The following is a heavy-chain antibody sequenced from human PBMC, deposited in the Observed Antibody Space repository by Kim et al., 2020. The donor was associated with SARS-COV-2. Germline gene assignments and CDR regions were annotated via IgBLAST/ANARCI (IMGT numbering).Heavy chain of an antibody. CDR1: GGTFSSYA. J-gene: IGHJ4*02. CDR2: IIPIFGTA. V-gene: IGHV1-69*13. CDR3: ATSSRDTVTTRTLDY. Sequence: SVKVSCKASGGTFSSYAISWVRQAPGQGLEWMGGIIPIFGTANYAQKFQGRVTITADESTSTAYMELSSLRSEDTAVYYCATSSRDTVTTRTLDYWGQGTLVTVSS. D-gene: IGHD4-4*01.